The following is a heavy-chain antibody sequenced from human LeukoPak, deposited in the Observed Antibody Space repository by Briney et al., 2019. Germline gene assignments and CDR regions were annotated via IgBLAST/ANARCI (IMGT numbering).Heavy chain of an antibody. Sequence: DPSETLSLTCAVYGGSFSGYYWSWIRQPPGKGLEWIGEINHSGSTNYNPSLKSRVTISVDTSKNQFSLKLSSVTAADTAVYYCARVKWPHYFDYWGQGTLVTVSS. CDR3: ARVKWPHYFDY. J-gene: IGHJ4*02. CDR1: GGSFSGYY. D-gene: IGHD5-12*01. CDR2: INHSGST. V-gene: IGHV4-34*01.